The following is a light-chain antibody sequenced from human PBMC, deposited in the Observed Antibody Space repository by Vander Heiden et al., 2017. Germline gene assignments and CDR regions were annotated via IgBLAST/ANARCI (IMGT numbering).Light chain of an antibody. CDR1: QSVSSY. J-gene: IGKJ4*01. CDR2: DAS. V-gene: IGKV3-11*01. Sequence: EIVLTQSPATLSLSPGKRATLSCRASQSVSSYLAWYQQKPGQAPRLLIYDASTRATGLPARFSGSGSGTDFTLTISSLEPEDFAVYYCQQCYNWPQGFGGGTKVEIK. CDR3: QQCYNWPQG.